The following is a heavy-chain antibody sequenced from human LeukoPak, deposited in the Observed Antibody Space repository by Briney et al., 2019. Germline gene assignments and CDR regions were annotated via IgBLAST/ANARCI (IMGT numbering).Heavy chain of an antibody. Sequence: ASVKVSCKASGGTFSSYAISWVRQAPGQGLEWMGWMNPNSGNTGYAPKFQGRVTMTRNTSISTAYMELSSLRSEDTAVYYCARGPTKGHGDLDYWGQGTLVTVSS. D-gene: IGHD3-10*01. CDR2: MNPNSGNT. CDR1: GGTFSSYA. V-gene: IGHV1-8*02. CDR3: ARGPTKGHGDLDY. J-gene: IGHJ4*02.